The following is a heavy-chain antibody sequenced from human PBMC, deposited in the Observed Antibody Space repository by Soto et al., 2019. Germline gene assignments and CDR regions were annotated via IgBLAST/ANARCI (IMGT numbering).Heavy chain of an antibody. Sequence: ASVKVSCKASGYTFTGYYMHWVRQAPGQGLEWMGWINPNSGGTNYAQKFQGRVTMTRDTSISTAYMEPSRLRSDDTAVYYCASLSAASSSWYSGGYFDYWGQGTLVTVSS. CDR1: GYTFTGYY. D-gene: IGHD6-13*01. V-gene: IGHV1-2*02. J-gene: IGHJ4*02. CDR3: ASLSAASSSWYSGGYFDY. CDR2: INPNSGGT.